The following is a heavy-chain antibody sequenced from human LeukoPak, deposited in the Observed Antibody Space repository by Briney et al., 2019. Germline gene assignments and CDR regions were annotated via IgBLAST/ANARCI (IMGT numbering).Heavy chain of an antibody. CDR1: GGSISSHY. J-gene: IGHJ5*02. CDR2: IYYSGST. CDR3: ARQHIVVVTASESWFDP. V-gene: IGHV4-59*11. D-gene: IGHD2-21*02. Sequence: SETLSLTCTVSGGSISSHYWSWIRQPPGKGLEWIGYIYYSGSTNYNPSLKSRVTISVDTSKNQFSLKLSSVTAADTAVYYCARQHIVVVTASESWFDPWGQGTLVTVSS.